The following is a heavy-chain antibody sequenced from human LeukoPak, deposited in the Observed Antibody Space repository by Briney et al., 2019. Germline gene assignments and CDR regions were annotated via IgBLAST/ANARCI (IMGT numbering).Heavy chain of an antibody. CDR3: ASQMYSSSSVADLGY. CDR2: INHSGST. Sequence: SETLSLTCAVYGGSFNGYYWSWIRQPPGKGLEWIGEINHSGSTNCSPSLKSRVTLSVDTSKNQFSLKLRSVAAADTAVYYCASQMYSSSSVADLGYWGQGTQVTVSS. D-gene: IGHD6-6*01. CDR1: GGSFNGYY. J-gene: IGHJ4*02. V-gene: IGHV4-34*01.